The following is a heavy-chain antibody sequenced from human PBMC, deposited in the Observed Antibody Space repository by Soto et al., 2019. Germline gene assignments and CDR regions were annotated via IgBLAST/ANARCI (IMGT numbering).Heavy chain of an antibody. CDR2: LSYDGIYK. V-gene: IGHV3-30-3*01. Sequence: PGGSLRLSCAASGFTFSTYAMHWVRQAPGKGLEWVAVLSYDGIYKYYADSVKGRFTISRDNSKNTLYLQMGSLRAEDTAVYYVTRPPSVALAVVATYYLDNWGHGTVVTV. CDR1: GFTFSTYA. D-gene: IGHD2-15*01. CDR3: TRPPSVALAVVATYYLDN. J-gene: IGHJ4*01.